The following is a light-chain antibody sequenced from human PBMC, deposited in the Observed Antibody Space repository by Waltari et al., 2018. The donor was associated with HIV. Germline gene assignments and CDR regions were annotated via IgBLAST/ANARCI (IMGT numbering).Light chain of an antibody. J-gene: IGKJ5*01. CDR3: QQRSNSVT. Sequence: EIVLTQSPATLPLSQGERATLSCTASQSLSNYLAWHQQNPGQAPRLLIFDATFRAAGIPARFRGSGSGTDFTLTISSLEPEDSAVYYCQQRSNSVTFGQGKRLEIK. CDR2: DAT. CDR1: QSLSNY. V-gene: IGKV3-11*01.